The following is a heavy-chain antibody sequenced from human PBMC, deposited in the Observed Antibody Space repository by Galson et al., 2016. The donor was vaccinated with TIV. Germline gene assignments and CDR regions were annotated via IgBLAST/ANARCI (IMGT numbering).Heavy chain of an antibody. Sequence: SLRLSCAASGFTFRDYYMSWIRQAPGKGLEWVSDISSSGSTKYYADSVKGRFTVSRDNAKNSRYLQMNSLRAEDTAVYYCARVPAKLDAQTNYGMDVWGQGTTVTVSS. J-gene: IGHJ6*02. D-gene: IGHD1-1*01. CDR2: ISSSGSTK. V-gene: IGHV3-11*01. CDR1: GFTFRDYY. CDR3: ARVPAKLDAQTNYGMDV.